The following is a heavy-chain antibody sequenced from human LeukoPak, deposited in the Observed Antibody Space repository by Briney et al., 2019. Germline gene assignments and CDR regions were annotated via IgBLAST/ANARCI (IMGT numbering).Heavy chain of an antibody. Sequence: PGGSLRLSCAASGFTFTKYGMHWVRQAPGKGLEWVAVVWVDGTGQYYADSVKGRFTISRDNSKNMLYLQMNSLRAEDTAVYYCVREDYSDSGSPGEGGLDPWGQGTLVTVSS. CDR3: VREDYSDSGSPGEGGLDP. J-gene: IGHJ5*02. V-gene: IGHV3-33*01. CDR2: VWVDGTGQ. CDR1: GFTFTKYG. D-gene: IGHD3-10*01.